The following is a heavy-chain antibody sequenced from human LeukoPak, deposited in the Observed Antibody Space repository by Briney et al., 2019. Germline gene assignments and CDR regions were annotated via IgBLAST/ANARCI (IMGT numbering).Heavy chain of an antibody. V-gene: IGHV3-23*01. D-gene: IGHD6-6*01. J-gene: IGHJ4*02. CDR3: ARVGDIAARAFDY. CDR2: ISSSGNT. Sequence: GGSLRLSCAASGFTFSRSAMTWVRQTPGKGLDWVSSISSSGNTYYADSVKGRFTISRDNSKNMLYLQMNSLRADDTAVYYCARVGDIAARAFDYWGQGTLVTVSS. CDR1: GFTFSRSA.